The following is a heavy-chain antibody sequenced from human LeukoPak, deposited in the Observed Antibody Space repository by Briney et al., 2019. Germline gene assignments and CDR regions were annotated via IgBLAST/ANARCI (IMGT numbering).Heavy chain of an antibody. CDR1: GFTFDEHA. CDR3: VKGHCSSSSCFPNYYYYMDV. V-gene: IGHV3-9*01. J-gene: IGHJ6*03. D-gene: IGHD2-15*01. Sequence: GGSLRLSCAGSGFTFDEHAMHWVRQAPGKGLEWVSGISWNSGSIAYADSVKSRFTISRDNAKNLLFLQMSSLRAADTALYYCVKGHCSSSSCFPNYYYYMDVWGTGTTVTVSS. CDR2: ISWNSGSI.